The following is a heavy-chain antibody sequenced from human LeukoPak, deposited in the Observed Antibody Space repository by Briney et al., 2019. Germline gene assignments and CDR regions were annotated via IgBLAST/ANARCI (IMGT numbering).Heavy chain of an antibody. CDR2: ISSSSSYI. Sequence: GGSLRLSCAASGFTFSSYSMNWVRQAPGKGLEWVSSISSSSSYIYHADSVKGRFTISRDNAKNSLYLQMNSLRAEDTAVYYCARATAMVYFDYWGQGTLVTVSS. CDR3: ARATAMVYFDY. V-gene: IGHV3-21*01. J-gene: IGHJ4*02. D-gene: IGHD5-18*01. CDR1: GFTFSSYS.